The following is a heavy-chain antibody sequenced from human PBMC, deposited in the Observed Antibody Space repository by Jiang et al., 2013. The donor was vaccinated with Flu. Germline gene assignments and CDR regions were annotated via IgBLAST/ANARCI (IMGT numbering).Heavy chain of an antibody. CDR2: IDWDDDK. Sequence: TLTCTFSGFSLNTRGMCVSWIRQPPGKALEWLALIDWDDDKYYNTYLRTRLTISKDTLKNQVVLTMSNMDPVDTATYYCARIRRGTYYEKWFDPWGQGTLVTVSS. V-gene: IGHV2-70*01. CDR3: ARIRRGTYYEKWFDP. J-gene: IGHJ5*02. CDR1: GFSLNTRGMC. D-gene: IGHD1-26*01.